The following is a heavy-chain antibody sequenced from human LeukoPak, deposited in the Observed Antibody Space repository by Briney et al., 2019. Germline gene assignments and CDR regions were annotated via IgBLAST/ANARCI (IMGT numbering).Heavy chain of an antibody. J-gene: IGHJ4*02. D-gene: IGHD5-24*01. CDR3: ARDPGDGYNYLDY. CDR2: IYYSGST. CDR1: GGSISSYY. V-gene: IGHV4-59*01. Sequence: SETLSLTCTVSGGSISSYYWSRIRQPPGKGLEWIGYIYYSGSTNYNPSLKSRVTISVDTSKNQFSLKLSSVTAADTAVYYCARDPGDGYNYLDYWGQGTLVTVSS.